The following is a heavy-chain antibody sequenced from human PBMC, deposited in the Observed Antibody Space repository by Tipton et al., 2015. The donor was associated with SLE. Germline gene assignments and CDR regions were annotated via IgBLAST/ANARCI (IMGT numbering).Heavy chain of an antibody. CDR1: GYRFSDYW. CDR2: VYPGDSDI. D-gene: IGHD3-10*01. Sequence: QLVQSGEEVRKPGESLKISCQGSGYRFSDYWIAWVRQTPERGLEWMGIVYPGDSDIRYSPSFQDHVTISVSKSSNTAYLRWDSLKASDTAMYYCTRRGSAETKMDVWGQGTKVTVSS. CDR3: TRRGSAETKMDV. J-gene: IGHJ6*02. V-gene: IGHV5-51*03.